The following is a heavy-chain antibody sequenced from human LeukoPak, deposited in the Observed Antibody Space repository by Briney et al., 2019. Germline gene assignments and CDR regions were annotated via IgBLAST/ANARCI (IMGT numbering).Heavy chain of an antibody. CDR1: GYTFTSYY. CDR3: ARDGQQQLSTFDY. D-gene: IGHD6-13*01. J-gene: IGHJ4*02. V-gene: IGHV1-46*01. CDR2: INPSGGST. Sequence: ASVKVSRKASGYTFTSYYMHWVRQAPGQGLEWMGIINPSGGSTSYAQKFQGRVTMTRDMSTSTVYMELSSLRSEDTAVYYCARDGQQQLSTFDYWGQGTLVTVSS.